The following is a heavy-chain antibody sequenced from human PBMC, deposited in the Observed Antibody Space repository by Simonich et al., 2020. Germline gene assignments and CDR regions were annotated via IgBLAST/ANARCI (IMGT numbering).Heavy chain of an antibody. D-gene: IGHD3-10*01. CDR3: ARWPSIPASYGSGSYFDY. CDR1: GYTFPGYY. Sequence: QVQLVQSGAEVKKPGASVKVSCKASGYTFPGYYMHWVRQAPGQGLEWMGRNNPNSGGTNYAQKFQGRVTMTRDTSISTAYMELSRLRSDDTAVYYCARWPSIPASYGSGSYFDYWGQGTLVTVSS. J-gene: IGHJ4*02. V-gene: IGHV1-2*02. CDR2: NNPNSGGT.